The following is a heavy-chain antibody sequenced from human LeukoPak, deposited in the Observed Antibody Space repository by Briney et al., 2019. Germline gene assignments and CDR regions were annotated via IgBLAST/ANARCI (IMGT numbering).Heavy chain of an antibody. Sequence: GRSLRLSCAASGFTFSSYGMHWVRQAPGKGLEWVAVIWYDGSNKYYADSVKGRFTISRDNSKNTLYLQMNSLRAEDTAVYYCAKEYSSGWTDYWGQGILVTVSS. J-gene: IGHJ4*02. CDR3: AKEYSSGWTDY. CDR1: GFTFSSYG. D-gene: IGHD6-19*01. V-gene: IGHV3-33*06. CDR2: IWYDGSNK.